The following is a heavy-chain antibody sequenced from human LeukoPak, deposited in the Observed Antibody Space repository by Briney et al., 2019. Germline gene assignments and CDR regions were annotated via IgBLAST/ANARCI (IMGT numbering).Heavy chain of an antibody. CDR1: GGSISSGSYY. Sequence: SETLSLTCTVSGGSISSGSYYWSWIRQPAGKGLEWIGRIYTSGSTNYNPPLKSRVTISYTSKNQFSLKLSSVTAADTAVYYCAREGCSSTSCYTRNDAFDIWGQGTMVTVSS. D-gene: IGHD2-2*02. V-gene: IGHV4-61*02. J-gene: IGHJ3*02. CDR3: AREGCSSTSCYTRNDAFDI. CDR2: IYTSGST.